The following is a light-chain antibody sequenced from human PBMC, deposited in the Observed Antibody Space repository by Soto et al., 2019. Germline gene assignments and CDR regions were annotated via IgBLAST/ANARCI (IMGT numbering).Light chain of an antibody. Sequence: QSVLTQPPSVSGAPGQRVTISCTGSSSNIGAGYDVHWYQQLPGTAPKLLIYGNSNRPSGVPDRFYGSKSGTSASLAITGLQAEDEADYYCQSYDSSLSVVFGGGTQLPVL. CDR3: QSYDSSLSVV. CDR1: SSNIGAGYD. V-gene: IGLV1-40*01. J-gene: IGLJ2*01. CDR2: GNS.